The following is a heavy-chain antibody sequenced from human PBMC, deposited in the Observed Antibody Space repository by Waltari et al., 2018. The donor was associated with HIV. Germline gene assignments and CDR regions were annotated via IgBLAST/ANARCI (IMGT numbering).Heavy chain of an antibody. CDR1: GFSLTTSGVG. Sequence: QITLKESGPTLVKPTQTLTLTCTFSGFSLTTSGVGVGWLRQPPGKAPEWLALIYWNDVKRYSPSLKSRLTITKDTSKNQVVLTMTNMEPVDTATYYCAPRRLDRAVAGTRNNWFDPWGQGTLVTVSS. CDR3: APRRLDRAVAGTRNNWFDP. CDR2: IYWNDVK. J-gene: IGHJ5*02. D-gene: IGHD6-19*01. V-gene: IGHV2-5*01.